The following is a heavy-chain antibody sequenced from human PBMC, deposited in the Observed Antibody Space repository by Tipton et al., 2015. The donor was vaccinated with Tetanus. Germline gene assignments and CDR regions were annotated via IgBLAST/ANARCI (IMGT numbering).Heavy chain of an antibody. CDR2: IYNSGST. Sequence: WVRQHPGKGLEWIGDIYNSGSTYYNPSLKSRVTILVDTTKNQFSLKLKSVTAADTAVYYCARDQARGARGWNYFDYWGQGSLVTVSS. CDR3: ARDQARGARGWNYFDY. J-gene: IGHJ4*02. V-gene: IGHV4-31*02. D-gene: IGHD1-26*01.